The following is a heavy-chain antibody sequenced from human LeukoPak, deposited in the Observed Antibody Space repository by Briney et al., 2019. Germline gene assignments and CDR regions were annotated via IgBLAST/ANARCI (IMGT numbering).Heavy chain of an antibody. CDR2: TTWDGGST. V-gene: IGHV3-43D*03. D-gene: IGHD2-2*02. CDR1: GFNFHDCA. Sequence: GGSLRLSRAASGFNFHDCAMHWVRHVPGQGLEWISLTTWDGGSTYYGDSVKGRFTISRDNSKNSLFLQMNSLRIEDTALYYCAKDRYTGASWGLLDYWGQGTLVTVSS. J-gene: IGHJ4*02. CDR3: AKDRYTGASWGLLDY.